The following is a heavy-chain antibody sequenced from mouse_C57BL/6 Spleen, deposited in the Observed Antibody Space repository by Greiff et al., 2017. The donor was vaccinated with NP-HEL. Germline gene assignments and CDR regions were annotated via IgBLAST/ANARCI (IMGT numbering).Heavy chain of an antibody. Sequence: QVQLKQPGAELVMPGASVKLSCKASGYTFTSYWMHWVKQRPGQGLEWIGEIDPSDSYTNYNQKFKGKSTLTVDKSSSTAYMQLSSLTSEDSAVYYCASYYGYEGFAYWGQGTLVTVSA. CDR1: GYTFTSYW. V-gene: IGHV1-69*01. CDR2: IDPSDSYT. D-gene: IGHD2-2*01. CDR3: ASYYGYEGFAY. J-gene: IGHJ3*01.